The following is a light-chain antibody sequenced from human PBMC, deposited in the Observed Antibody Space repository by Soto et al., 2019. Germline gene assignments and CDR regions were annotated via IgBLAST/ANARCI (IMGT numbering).Light chain of an antibody. CDR1: QSVSNSY. CDR2: GAS. Sequence: EIVLTQSPGTLFLSPGERATLSCRASQSVSNSYLAWYQQKPGQAPRLLIYGASSRATGIPDRFSGSGSGTDFTLTISRLEPEDFAVYYCQQYGRSITFGQGTRLEIK. V-gene: IGKV3-20*01. J-gene: IGKJ5*01. CDR3: QQYGRSIT.